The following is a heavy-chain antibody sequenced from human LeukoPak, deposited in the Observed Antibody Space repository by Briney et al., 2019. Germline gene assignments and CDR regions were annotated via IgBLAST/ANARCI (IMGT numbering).Heavy chain of an antibody. CDR3: AKDMAAYYYASGNIDY. Sequence: PGGSLRLSCAASGFTFSDYYMSWIRQAPGKGLEWVSYISSSGSTIYYADSVKGRFTISRDNAKNSLYLQMNSLRAEDTAVYYCAKDMAAYYYASGNIDYWGQGTLVTVSS. CDR2: ISSSGSTI. V-gene: IGHV3-11*04. J-gene: IGHJ4*02. D-gene: IGHD3-10*01. CDR1: GFTFSDYY.